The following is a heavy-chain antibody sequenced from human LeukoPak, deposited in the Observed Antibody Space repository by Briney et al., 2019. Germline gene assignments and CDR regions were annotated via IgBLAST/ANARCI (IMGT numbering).Heavy chain of an antibody. CDR2: IIPIFGTA. CDR3: ARGTTAMDYYYYYGMDV. J-gene: IGHJ6*02. CDR1: GGTFSSYA. D-gene: IGHD5-18*01. V-gene: IGHV1-69*13. Sequence: SVKVSCKASGGTFSSYAISWVRQAPGQGLEWMGGIIPIFGTANYAQRFQGRVTITADESTSTAYMELSSLRSEDTAVYYCARGTTAMDYYYYYGMDVWGQGTTVTVSS.